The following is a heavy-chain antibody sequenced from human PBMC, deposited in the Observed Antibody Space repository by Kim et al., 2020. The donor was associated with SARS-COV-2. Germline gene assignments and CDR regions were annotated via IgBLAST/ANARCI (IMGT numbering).Heavy chain of an antibody. D-gene: IGHD3-22*01. CDR3: AKTYDSSGLEGY. Sequence: YYDDSVKGRFTISRDNSKNTLYLQMNSLRAEDTAVYYCAKTYDSSGLEGYWGQGTLVTVSS. V-gene: IGHV3-23*01. J-gene: IGHJ4*02.